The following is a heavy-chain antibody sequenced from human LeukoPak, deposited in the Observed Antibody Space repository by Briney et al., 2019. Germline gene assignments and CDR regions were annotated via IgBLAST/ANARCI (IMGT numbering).Heavy chain of an antibody. D-gene: IGHD6-13*01. J-gene: IGHJ4*02. V-gene: IGHV3-9*01. CDR2: ISWNSGSI. Sequence: HPGGSLRLSCAASGFTFDDYAMHWVRQAPGKGLEWVSGISWNSGSIGYADSVKGRFTISRDNAKNSLYLQMNSLRAEDTALYYCAKDRLRGAAAGNFDYWGQGTLVTVSS. CDR1: GFTFDDYA. CDR3: AKDRLRGAAAGNFDY.